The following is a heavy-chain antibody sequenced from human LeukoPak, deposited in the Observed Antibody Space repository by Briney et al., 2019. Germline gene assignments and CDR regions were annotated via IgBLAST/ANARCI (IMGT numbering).Heavy chain of an antibody. CDR3: AKDLYYGSGENPFGMDI. CDR1: GFTFSSYG. J-gene: IGHJ6*02. CDR2: ISYDGSNK. V-gene: IGHV3-30*18. D-gene: IGHD3-10*01. Sequence: GGSLRLSCAASGFTFSSYGMHWVRQAPGKGLEWVAVISYDGSNKYYADSVKGRFTISRDNSKNTLYLQMNSLRAEDTAVYYCAKDLYYGSGENPFGMDIWGQGTTVTVSS.